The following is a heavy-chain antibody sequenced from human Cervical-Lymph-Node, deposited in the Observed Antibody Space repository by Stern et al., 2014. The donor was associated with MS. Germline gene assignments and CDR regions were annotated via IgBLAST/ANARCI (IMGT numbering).Heavy chain of an antibody. CDR2: IVPMFGTV. J-gene: IGHJ4*02. Sequence: VQLVESGAEVKKPGSSVKVSCQASGGTFTTYTIVWVRQAPGQGLQWMGGIVPMFGTVHYAHDFQGRVAITTDESTNTAYLELFSLRIEDTAVYYCAREGQDQTFYFDYWGQGTLVTVSS. D-gene: IGHD2-15*01. V-gene: IGHV1-69*01. CDR1: GGTFTTYT. CDR3: AREGQDQTFYFDY.